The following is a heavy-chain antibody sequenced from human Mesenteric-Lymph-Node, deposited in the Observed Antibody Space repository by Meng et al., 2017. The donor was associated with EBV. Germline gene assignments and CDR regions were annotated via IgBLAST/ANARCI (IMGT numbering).Heavy chain of an antibody. V-gene: IGHV4-4*02. J-gene: IGHJ4*02. D-gene: IGHD1-7*01. CDR3: AKAEGGTYPPFDS. CDR1: GGSIRSINW. Sequence: QEQLQESCPGLVTPLEPLSPTCAVSGGSIRSINWWTWVRQPPGKGLEWIGEIYHSGSTNYNPSLKSRVTISVDKSKNQFSLKLISVTAADTAIYYCAKAEGGTYPPFDSWGQGTLVTVSS. CDR2: IYHSGST.